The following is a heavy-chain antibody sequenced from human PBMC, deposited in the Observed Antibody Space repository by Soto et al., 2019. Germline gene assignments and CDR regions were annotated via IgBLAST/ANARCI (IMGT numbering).Heavy chain of an antibody. J-gene: IGHJ4*02. Sequence: GESLKISCKVSGYTLTELSMHWVRQAPGKGLEWMGGFDPEDGETIYAQKFQGRVTMTEDTSTDTAYMELSSLRSEDTAVYYCATITDYGDYVFDYWGQGTLVTVSS. CDR3: ATITDYGDYVFDY. D-gene: IGHD4-17*01. CDR1: GYTLTELS. CDR2: FDPEDGET. V-gene: IGHV1-24*01.